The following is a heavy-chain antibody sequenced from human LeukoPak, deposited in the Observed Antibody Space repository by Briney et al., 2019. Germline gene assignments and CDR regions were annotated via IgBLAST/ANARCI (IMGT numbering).Heavy chain of an antibody. CDR3: ARQASLAYFDF. J-gene: IGHJ4*02. CDR1: GYSFTSYW. CDR2: LYPDDSDT. D-gene: IGHD6-6*01. V-gene: IGHV5-51*01. Sequence: GESLKISCKGSGYSFTSYWIGWVRQMPGKGLEWMGILYPDDSDTRYSPSFQGQVTISADKSISTAYLQWSSLKASDTAMYYCARQASLAYFDFWGQGTLVTVSS.